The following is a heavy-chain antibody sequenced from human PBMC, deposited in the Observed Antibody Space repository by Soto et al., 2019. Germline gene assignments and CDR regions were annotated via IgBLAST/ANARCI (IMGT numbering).Heavy chain of an antibody. Sequence: QVQLQQWGAGLLKPSETLSLTCAVYGGSCSGYYWSWIRHPPGKGLESIGAINHSGSTNYNPSLKSRVTISVDTSNIQFSRMLSSVTAAYTAVYYCARVRSEYSSSSPDDYWGQGTLVTVSS. CDR3: ARVRSEYSSSSPDDY. V-gene: IGHV4-34*01. CDR1: GGSCSGYY. J-gene: IGHJ4*02. D-gene: IGHD6-6*01. CDR2: INHSGST.